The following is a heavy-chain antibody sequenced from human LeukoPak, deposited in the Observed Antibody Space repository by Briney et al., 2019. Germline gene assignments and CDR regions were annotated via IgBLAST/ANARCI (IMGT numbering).Heavy chain of an antibody. CDR1: GGTFSSYA. CDR2: IIPIFGTA. CDR3: ARGGFGEQFYYYYYYMDV. Sequence: SVKVSCKASGGTFSSYAFSWVRQAPGQGLEWMGGIIPIFGTANYAQKFQGRVTITADESTSTAYMELSSLRSEDTAVYYCARGGFGEQFYYYYYYMDVWGKGTTVTVSS. J-gene: IGHJ6*03. V-gene: IGHV1-69*13. D-gene: IGHD3-10*01.